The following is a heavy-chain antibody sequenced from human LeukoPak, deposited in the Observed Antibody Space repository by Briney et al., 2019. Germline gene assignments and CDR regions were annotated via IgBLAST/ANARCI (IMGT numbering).Heavy chain of an antibody. CDR1: GITFSSFA. V-gene: IGHV3-74*01. Sequence: PGGSLRLSCAASGITFSSFAMSWVRQAPGKGLVWVSRIKSDGRTNYADSVKGRFTISRDNAKNTVSLQMNSLRAEDTGVYYCARAPSEIGGYYPEYFRHWGQGTLVIVSS. D-gene: IGHD3-22*01. CDR2: IKSDGRT. CDR3: ARAPSEIGGYYPEYFRH. J-gene: IGHJ1*01.